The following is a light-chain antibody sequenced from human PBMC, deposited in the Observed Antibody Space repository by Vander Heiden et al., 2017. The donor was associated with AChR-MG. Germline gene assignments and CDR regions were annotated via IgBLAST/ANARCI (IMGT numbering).Light chain of an antibody. J-gene: IGLJ3*02. V-gene: IGLV1-44*01. CDR3: AAWDDSLNDWV. CDR2: RDN. Sequence: QSVLTQPPSASGTPGQRVIISCSGRASNIGSNPVTWYQQLPGTAPKLLIYRDNRRPVGVPDRSSGSKSGTSASLAITGLQSEEEADYYCAAWDDSLNDWVFAGGTKLTVL. CDR1: ASNIGSNP.